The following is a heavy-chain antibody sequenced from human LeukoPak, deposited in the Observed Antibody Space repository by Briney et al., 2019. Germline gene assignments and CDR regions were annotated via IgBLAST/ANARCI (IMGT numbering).Heavy chain of an antibody. CDR3: ARDEDYGIFVNVDY. CDR2: INSDGSST. D-gene: IGHD4-17*01. Sequence: GGSLRLSCTASGFTLSSYEMSWIRQAPGKGLEWVSRINSDGSSTSYADSVRGRFSISRDNAKNTLYLQMNSLRSDDTAVYYCARDEDYGIFVNVDYWGQGTLVTVSS. CDR1: GFTLSSYE. J-gene: IGHJ4*02. V-gene: IGHV3-74*01.